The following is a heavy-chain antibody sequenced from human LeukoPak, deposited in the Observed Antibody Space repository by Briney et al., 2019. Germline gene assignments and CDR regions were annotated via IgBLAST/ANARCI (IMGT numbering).Heavy chain of an antibody. CDR2: INHSGST. V-gene: IGHV4-34*01. D-gene: IGHD3-16*01. CDR3: ARATSLIPGSPGFDY. Sequence: PSETLSLTCAVYGCTFSSYYWSWIRQPPGKGLEWIGEINHSGSTNYNPSLKSRVTISVDTSKNQFSLKLSSVTAADTAVYYCARATSLIPGSPGFDYWGQGTLVTVSS. CDR1: GCTFSSYY. J-gene: IGHJ4*02.